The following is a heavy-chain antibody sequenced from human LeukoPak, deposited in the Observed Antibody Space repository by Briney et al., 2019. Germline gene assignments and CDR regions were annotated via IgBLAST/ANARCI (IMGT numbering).Heavy chain of an antibody. CDR2: INPSGGST. Sequence: GASVKVSCKASGYTFTTYYMHWVRQAPGQGLEWMGIINPSGGSTSYAQKFQGRVTMTRDMSTSTVYMELSSLRSDDTAVYYCARDRIAAAVFDFWGQGTLVTVSS. CDR1: GYTFTTYY. CDR3: ARDRIAAAVFDF. J-gene: IGHJ4*02. V-gene: IGHV1-46*01. D-gene: IGHD6-13*01.